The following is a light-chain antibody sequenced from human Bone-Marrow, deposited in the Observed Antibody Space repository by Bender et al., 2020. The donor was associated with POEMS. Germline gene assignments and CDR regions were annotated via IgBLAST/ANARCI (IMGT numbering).Light chain of an antibody. J-gene: IGLJ2*01. V-gene: IGLV1-40*01. CDR1: SSNIGTYYD. Sequence: QSVLTQPPSVSGAPGQRITISCTGSSSNIGTYYDVHWYQQFPGTAPKLLIYGNSNRPSGVPERFSGSKCGTSASLAITGLQAEDEADYYCCSYAGSSTYVIFGGGTNLTVL. CDR2: GNS. CDR3: CSYAGSSTYVI.